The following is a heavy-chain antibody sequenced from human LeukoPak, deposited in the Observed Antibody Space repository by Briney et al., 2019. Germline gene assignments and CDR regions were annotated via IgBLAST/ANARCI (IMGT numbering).Heavy chain of an antibody. CDR2: LNPNSGDT. V-gene: IGHV1-2*02. CDR1: GYTFTDYY. CDR3: ARDSIRRGFDY. Sequence: ASVKVSCKASGYTFTDYYMHWVRQAPGQGLEWMGWLNPNSGDTNYAQKFQGRVSMTRDTSISTAYMDLSDLRSDDTAVYYCARDSIRRGFDYWGQGTLVTVSS. J-gene: IGHJ4*02. D-gene: IGHD2-2*01.